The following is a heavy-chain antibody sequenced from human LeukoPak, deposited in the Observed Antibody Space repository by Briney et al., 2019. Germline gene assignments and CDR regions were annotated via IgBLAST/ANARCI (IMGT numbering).Heavy chain of an antibody. D-gene: IGHD6-19*01. CDR3: ARVAAGYMDV. J-gene: IGHJ6*03. CDR1: GYSISSGYY. CDR2: IYHSGST. Sequence: SETLSLTCTVSGYSISSGYYWGWIRQPPGKGLEWIGSIYHSGSTYYNPSLKSRVTISVDTPKNQFSLKLSSVTAADTAVYYCARVAAGYMDVWGKGTTVTVSS. V-gene: IGHV4-38-2*02.